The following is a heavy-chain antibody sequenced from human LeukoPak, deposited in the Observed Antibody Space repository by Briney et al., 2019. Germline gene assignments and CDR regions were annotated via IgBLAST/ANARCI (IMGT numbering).Heavy chain of an antibody. CDR2: IYYSGST. V-gene: IGHV4-59*01. D-gene: IGHD4-17*01. Sequence: SETLSLICTVSGGSISSYYWSWIRQPPGKGLEWIGYIYYSGSTNYNPSLKSRVTISVDTSKNQFSLKLSSVTAADTAVYYCARAETTVTSYGAWFDPWGQGTLVTVSS. CDR3: ARAETTVTSYGAWFDP. CDR1: GGSISSYY. J-gene: IGHJ5*02.